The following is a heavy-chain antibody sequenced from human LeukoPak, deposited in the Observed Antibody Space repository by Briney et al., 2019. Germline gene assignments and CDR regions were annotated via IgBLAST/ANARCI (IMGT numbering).Heavy chain of an antibody. J-gene: IGHJ6*03. CDR1: GYTFTGYY. Sequence: ASVKVSCKASGYTFTGYYMHWVRQAPGQGLEWMGWINPNSGGTNYAQKFQGRVTMTRDTSISTAYMELSRLRSDDTAVYYCARGGIQLWNSHYYYYYYMDVWGKGTTVTVSS. D-gene: IGHD5-18*01. V-gene: IGHV1-2*02. CDR3: ARGGIQLWNSHYYYYYYMDV. CDR2: INPNSGGT.